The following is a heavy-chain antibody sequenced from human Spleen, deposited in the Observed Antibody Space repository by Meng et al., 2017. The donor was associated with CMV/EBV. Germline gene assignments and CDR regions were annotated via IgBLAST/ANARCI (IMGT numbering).Heavy chain of an antibody. CDR2: IKQDGSEK. CDR3: ARDVNIGVVTRGY. Sequence: GESLKISCAASGFTFSSSGMHWARQAPGKGLEWVANIKQDGSEKYYVDSVKGRFTIFRDNAKNLLYLQMYNLRAEDTAVYYCARDVNIGVVTRGYWGQGTLVTVSS. CDR1: GFTFSSSG. J-gene: IGHJ4*02. V-gene: IGHV3-7*01. D-gene: IGHD3-3*01.